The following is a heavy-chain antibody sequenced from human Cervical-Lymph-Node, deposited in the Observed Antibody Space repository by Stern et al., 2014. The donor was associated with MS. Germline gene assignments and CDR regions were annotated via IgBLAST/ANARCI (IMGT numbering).Heavy chain of an antibody. V-gene: IGHV1-18*01. D-gene: IGHD5-12*01. CDR2: ISADNGNT. J-gene: IGHJ6*02. CDR3: ARGRGSAGMDV. Sequence: VQLVESGAEVKKPGASVKVSCKASGYTLTSYGITWVRQAPGQGLEWMGWISADNGNTNYAQKLQGRVTMTTDTSTSTAYREVRSLRSADTAVYYCARGRGSAGMDVWGQGTTVTVSS. CDR1: GYTLTSYG.